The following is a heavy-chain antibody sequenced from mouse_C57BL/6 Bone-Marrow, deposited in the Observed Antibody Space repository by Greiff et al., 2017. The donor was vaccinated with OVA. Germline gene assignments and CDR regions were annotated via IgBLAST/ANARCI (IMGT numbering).Heavy chain of an antibody. CDR3: ARGSFYYYGSSYYFDY. Sequence: QVQLQQPGAELVKPGASVKLSCKASGYTFTSYWMHWVKQRPGRGLEWIGRIDPNSGGTKYNEKFKSKATLTVDKPSSTAYMQLSSLTSEDSAVYYCARGSFYYYGSSYYFDYWGQGTTLTVSS. V-gene: IGHV1-72*01. CDR2: IDPNSGGT. CDR1: GYTFTSYW. J-gene: IGHJ2*01. D-gene: IGHD1-1*01.